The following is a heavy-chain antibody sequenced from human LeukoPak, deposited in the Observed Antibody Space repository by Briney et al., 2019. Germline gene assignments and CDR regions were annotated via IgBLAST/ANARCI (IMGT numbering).Heavy chain of an antibody. V-gene: IGHV1-18*01. J-gene: IGHJ4*02. CDR3: ARDRQGEIRGVITRLFDY. CDR2: ISAYNGNT. D-gene: IGHD3-10*01. Sequence: EASVKVSCKASGYTFINYGVTCVRQAPGQGLEWMGWISAYNGNTNYAQNLQGRVTMTTDTSTSTAYMELRSLRSDDTAVYYCARDRQGEIRGVITRLFDYWGQGTLVTVSS. CDR1: GYTFINYG.